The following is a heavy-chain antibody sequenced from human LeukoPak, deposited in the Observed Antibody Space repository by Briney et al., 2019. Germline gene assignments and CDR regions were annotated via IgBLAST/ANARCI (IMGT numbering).Heavy chain of an antibody. CDR3: ARGSSSRWFDP. CDR1: GFTFNSYA. V-gene: IGHV4-34*01. D-gene: IGHD6-6*01. Sequence: GSLRLSCAASGFTFNSYAMSWIRQPPGKGLEWIGEINHSGSTNYNPSLKSRVTISVDTSKNQFSLKLSSVTAADTAVYYCARGSSSRWFDPWGQGTLVTVSS. J-gene: IGHJ5*02. CDR2: INHSGST.